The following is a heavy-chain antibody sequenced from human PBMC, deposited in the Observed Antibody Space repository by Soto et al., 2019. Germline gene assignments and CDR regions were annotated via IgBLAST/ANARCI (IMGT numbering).Heavy chain of an antibody. V-gene: IGHV4-39*01. CDR1: GDSITSPTYY. J-gene: IGHJ5*02. CDR2: VYYSGAT. Sequence: PXETLSLTFNVSGDSITSPTYYWGWIRQPPGKVLEWIGTVYYSGATYYNPSLRGRLTVSADTSKNYFSLRLTSVTAADTAVYYCARHDDWFEPWGQGIMVTVS. CDR3: ARHDDWFEP.